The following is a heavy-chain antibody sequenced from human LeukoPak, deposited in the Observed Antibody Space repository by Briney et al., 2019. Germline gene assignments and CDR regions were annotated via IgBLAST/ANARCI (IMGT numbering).Heavy chain of an antibody. D-gene: IGHD3-22*01. V-gene: IGHV4-34*01. CDR3: ARVPYYDSSPPI. J-gene: IGHJ3*02. CDR1: GGTFSGYY. Sequence: SETLSLTCAVYGGTFSGYYWSWIRQPPGKRLEWIGEINHSGSTNYNPSLKSRVTISVDTSKNQFSLKLSSVTAADTAVYYCARVPYYDSSPPIWGQGTMVTVSS. CDR2: INHSGST.